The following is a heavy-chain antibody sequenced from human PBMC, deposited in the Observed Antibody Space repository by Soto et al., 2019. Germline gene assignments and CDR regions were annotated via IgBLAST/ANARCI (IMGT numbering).Heavy chain of an antibody. CDR1: GFNFSSYA. J-gene: IGHJ4*02. Sequence: GGSLRLSCAAAGFNFSSYAMSWVRQAPGKGLEWVSAIGGSGGSTCYADSVKGRFTISRDNSKNTLYLQMNSLRAEDTAVYYCAKDVRRYCSSTSCPYYFDYWGQGTLVTVSS. CDR2: IGGSGGST. CDR3: AKDVRRYCSSTSCPYYFDY. D-gene: IGHD2-2*01. V-gene: IGHV3-23*01.